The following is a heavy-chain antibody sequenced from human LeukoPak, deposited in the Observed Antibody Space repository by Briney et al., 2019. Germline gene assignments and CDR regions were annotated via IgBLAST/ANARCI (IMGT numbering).Heavy chain of an antibody. V-gene: IGHV1-69*04. CDR1: GGTFSSYA. D-gene: IGHD2-2*01. CDR3: ARDQAMSGNWFDP. J-gene: IGHJ5*02. CDR2: IIPILGIA. Sequence: GASVKVSCKASGGTFSSYAISWVRQAPGQGLEWMGRIIPILGIANYAQKFQGRVTITADKSTSTAYMELSSLRSEDTAVYYCARDQAMSGNWFDPWGQGTLVTVSS.